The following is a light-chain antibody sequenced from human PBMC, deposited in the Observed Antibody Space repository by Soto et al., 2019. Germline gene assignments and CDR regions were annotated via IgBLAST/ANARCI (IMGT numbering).Light chain of an antibody. V-gene: IGKV2-28*01. CDR1: QSLLHSNGYNY. CDR2: LGS. J-gene: IGKJ4*01. CDR3: QRYDNWPLT. Sequence: DIVMTQSPLSLPVTPGEPASISCRSSQSLLHSNGYNYLDWYLQKPGQSPQLLIYLGSNRASGVPDRFSGSGSGTEFSLTISSLQSEDFAVYYCQRYDNWPLTFGGGTKVDIK.